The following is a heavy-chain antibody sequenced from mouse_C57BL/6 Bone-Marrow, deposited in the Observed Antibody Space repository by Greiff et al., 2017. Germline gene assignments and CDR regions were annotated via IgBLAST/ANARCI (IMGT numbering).Heavy chain of an antibody. J-gene: IGHJ1*03. CDR1: GYTFTSYW. CDR2: INPSNGGT. D-gene: IGHD1-1*01. CDR3: ARPCGSSYRWYFDV. V-gene: IGHV1-53*01. Sequence: QVQLQQPGTELVKPGASVKLSCKASGYTFTSYWMHWVKQRPGQGLEWIGNINPSNGGTNYNEKFKSKATLTVDKSSSTAYMQLSSLTSEDSAVYYCARPCGSSYRWYFDVWGTGTTVTVSS.